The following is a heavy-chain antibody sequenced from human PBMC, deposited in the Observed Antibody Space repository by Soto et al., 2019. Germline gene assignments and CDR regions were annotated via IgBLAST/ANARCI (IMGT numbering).Heavy chain of an antibody. Sequence: QAQVVYSGGGVGQPGTSLRLSCAASGFILSNYGMHWVCQAPDKGLEWVAVIAHDGGFKGYADSVKGRFTISRDDSKNTVFLQMNSLSVEDTAVYYCAKDGRFRELEDYWGQGTLVTVSS. CDR3: AKDGRFRELEDY. CDR2: IAHDGGFK. D-gene: IGHD3-10*01. J-gene: IGHJ4*02. CDR1: GFILSNYG. V-gene: IGHV3-30*19.